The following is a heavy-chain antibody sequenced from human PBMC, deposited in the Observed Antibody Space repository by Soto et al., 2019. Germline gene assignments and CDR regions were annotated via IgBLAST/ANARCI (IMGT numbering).Heavy chain of an antibody. Sequence: PSETLSLTCTVSGGSISSGDYYWSWIRQPPGKGLEWIGYIYYSGSTYYNPSLKSRVTISVDTSKNRFSLKLSSVTAADTAVYYCARAQGSGFLVSWGQGTLVPVSS. CDR3: ARAQGSGFLVS. CDR2: IYYSGST. J-gene: IGHJ4*02. CDR1: GGSISSGDYY. D-gene: IGHD3-10*01. V-gene: IGHV4-30-4*01.